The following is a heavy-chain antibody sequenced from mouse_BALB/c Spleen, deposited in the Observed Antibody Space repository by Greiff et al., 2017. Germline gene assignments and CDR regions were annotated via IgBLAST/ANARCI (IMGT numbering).Heavy chain of an antibody. CDR1: GYSFTSYW. CDR3: ARGGGHKGALYAMDY. J-gene: IGHJ4*01. CDR2: IDPSDSET. D-gene: IGHD6-1*01. V-gene: IGHV1S126*01. Sequence: LVESGPQLVRPGASVKISCKASGYSFTSYWMHWVKQRPGQGLEWIGMIDPSDSETRLNQKFKDKATLTVDKSSSTAYMQLSSPTSEDSVVYYCARGGGHKGALYAMDYWGQGTSVTVSS.